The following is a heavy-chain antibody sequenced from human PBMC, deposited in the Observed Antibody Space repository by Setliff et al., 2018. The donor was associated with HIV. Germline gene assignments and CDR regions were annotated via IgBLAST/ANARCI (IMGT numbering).Heavy chain of an antibody. J-gene: IGHJ4*02. Sequence: GASVKVSCKASGYTFTGYYIHWVRQAPGQGLEWMGWINTNYGGTDYAQNFQGRVTMTRDTSISTAYMELSSLRSDDTAVYYCARGSKYDGEPDFDYWGQGTLVTVSS. CDR1: GYTFTGYY. D-gene: IGHD2-21*01. CDR3: ARGSKYDGEPDFDY. V-gene: IGHV1-2*02. CDR2: INTNYGGT.